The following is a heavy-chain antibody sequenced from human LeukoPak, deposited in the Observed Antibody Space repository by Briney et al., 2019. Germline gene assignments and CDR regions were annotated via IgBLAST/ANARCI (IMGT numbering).Heavy chain of an antibody. CDR2: IKQDGSEK. CDR1: GFTFSSYW. Sequence: PGGSLRLSCAASGFTFSSYWMSWVRQAPGEGLEWVANIKQDGSEKYYVDSVKGRFTISRDNAKNSLYLQMNSLRAEDTAVYYCARTGYSSGWYRVDYFDYWGQGTLVTVSS. J-gene: IGHJ4*02. D-gene: IGHD6-19*01. V-gene: IGHV3-7*01. CDR3: ARTGYSSGWYRVDYFDY.